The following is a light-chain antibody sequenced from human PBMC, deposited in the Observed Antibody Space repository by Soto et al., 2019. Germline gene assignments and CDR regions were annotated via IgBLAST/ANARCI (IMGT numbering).Light chain of an antibody. Sequence: EIVMTQSPATLSVSPGEGATLSCRASQSVSSKLAWYQQKPGQAPRLLIYGASTRAPGFPARFSGSGSGTDFTLTISSLQSEDFAVYYCQQYNNWPWTFGQGTKVDIK. CDR3: QQYNNWPWT. CDR1: QSVSSK. CDR2: GAS. J-gene: IGKJ1*01. V-gene: IGKV3-15*01.